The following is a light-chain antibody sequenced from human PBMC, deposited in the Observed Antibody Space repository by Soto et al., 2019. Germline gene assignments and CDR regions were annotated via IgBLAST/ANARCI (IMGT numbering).Light chain of an antibody. V-gene: IGKV1-39*01. CDR1: QNVRSN. CDR2: ILS. J-gene: IGKJ1*01. Sequence: DIQVTQSPSSLSASVGDRVTITCRTTQNVRSNLNWYQQKPGQAPKLLISILSNLETGVTSKFSGCGSGTDLTLTITSLQPEDFATYICQQTYSLPWTFGQGTKVEI. CDR3: QQTYSLPWT.